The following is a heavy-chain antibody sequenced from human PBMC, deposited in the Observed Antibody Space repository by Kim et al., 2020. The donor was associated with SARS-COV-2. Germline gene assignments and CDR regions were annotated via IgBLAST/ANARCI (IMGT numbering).Heavy chain of an antibody. CDR3: ARVWGGPGWGYFDY. CDR2: IYYRGST. CDR1: GGSISSGGYY. Sequence: SETLSLTCTVFGGSISSGGYYWSWIRQHPGKGLEWIGYIYYRGSTYYNPSLKSRVTISVDTSKNHFSLKLNSVTAADTAVYYCARVWGGPGWGYFDYWGQGTLVTVSS. D-gene: IGHD3-3*01. V-gene: IGHV4-31*03. J-gene: IGHJ4*02.